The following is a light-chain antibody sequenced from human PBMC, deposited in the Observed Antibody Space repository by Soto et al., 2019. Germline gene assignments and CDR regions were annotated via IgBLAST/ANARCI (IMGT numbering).Light chain of an antibody. CDR2: EVS. J-gene: IGLJ2*01. V-gene: IGLV2-14*01. CDR1: SSDVGKYNY. CDR3: NSYTGSSINTVV. Sequence: QSALTQPASVSGSPGQSITISCTGTSSDVGKYNYVSWYQQHPAKAPKLMIFEVSNRPSGVSNRFSGSKSGNTASLTISGLQDEDEAEYYCNSYTGSSINTVVFGGGTKLTVL.